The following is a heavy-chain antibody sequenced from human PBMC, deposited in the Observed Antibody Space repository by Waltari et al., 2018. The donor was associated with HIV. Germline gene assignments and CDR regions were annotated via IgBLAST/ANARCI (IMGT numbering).Heavy chain of an antibody. J-gene: IGHJ3*02. D-gene: IGHD3-16*01. V-gene: IGHV3-33*06. CDR3: VKERGPFNGFDI. Sequence: QVYLMESGGGLVQPGGSLKLSCAASGFPFISTGMHWVRQAPGKGLEWVAVIWSDGYNKFYADSVRGRFTFSRDNSKYTLSLQMNSLRAEDTALYYCVKERGPFNGFDIWGQGTMVTVSS. CDR1: GFPFISTG. CDR2: IWSDGYNK.